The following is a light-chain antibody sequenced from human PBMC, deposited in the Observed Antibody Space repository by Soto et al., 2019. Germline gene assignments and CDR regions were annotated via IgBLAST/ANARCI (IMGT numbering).Light chain of an antibody. CDR1: QSVSSK. V-gene: IGKV3-20*01. Sequence: EIVMTQSPATLSVSPGERATLSCRASQSVSSKLAWYQQKPGQAPSLLIYGTSSRATGIPDRFSGSGSGTDFTLTISRLEPEDFAVYYCQQYGSSPWTFGQGTKVDI. J-gene: IGKJ1*01. CDR3: QQYGSSPWT. CDR2: GTS.